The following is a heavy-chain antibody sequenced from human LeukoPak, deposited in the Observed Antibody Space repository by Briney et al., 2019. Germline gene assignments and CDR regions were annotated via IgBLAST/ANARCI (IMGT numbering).Heavy chain of an antibody. CDR1: GGSFSGYY. V-gene: IGHV4-34*01. CDR3: ARVTAAAGYYYYGMDV. CDR2: INHSGST. J-gene: IGHJ6*02. Sequence: SETLSLTCAVYGGSFSGYYWSWIRQPPGKGLEWIGEINHSGSTNYNPSLKSRVTISVDTSKKQFSLKLSSVTAADTAVYYCARVTAAAGYYYYGMDVWGQGTTVTVSS. D-gene: IGHD6-13*01.